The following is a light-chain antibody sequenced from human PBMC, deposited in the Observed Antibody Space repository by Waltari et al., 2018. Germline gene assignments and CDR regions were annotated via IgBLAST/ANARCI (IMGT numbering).Light chain of an antibody. CDR3: GTWDTSLSVWV. CDR2: DIN. V-gene: IGLV1-51*01. Sequence: QSVLTQPPSVSAAPGQKVTISCSGSSSNIGNYYSSFYQQLPGKAPKLLIYDINKRPSGIPDRFSGSKSGTSATLDITGLQTGDEADYYCGTWDTSLSVWVFGGGTKLTVL. CDR1: SSNIGNYY. J-gene: IGLJ3*02.